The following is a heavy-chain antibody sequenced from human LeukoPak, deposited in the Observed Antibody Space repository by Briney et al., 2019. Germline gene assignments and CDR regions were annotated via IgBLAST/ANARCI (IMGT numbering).Heavy chain of an antibody. CDR1: GFTFSNAW. CDR3: TTATSSSSGLDAFDI. Sequence: PGGSLRLSCAASGFTFSNAWMSWVRQAPGKGLEWVGRIKSKTDGGTTDYAAPVKGRFTISRDDSKNTLYLQMNSLKTEDAAVYYCTTATSSSSGLDAFDIWGQGTMVTVSS. J-gene: IGHJ3*02. CDR2: IKSKTDGGTT. V-gene: IGHV3-15*01. D-gene: IGHD6-6*01.